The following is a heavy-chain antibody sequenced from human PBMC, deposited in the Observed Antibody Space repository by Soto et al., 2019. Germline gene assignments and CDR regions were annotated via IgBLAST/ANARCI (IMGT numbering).Heavy chain of an antibody. CDR3: ARETRLFRASLDY. CDR1: GFAFSSYW. D-gene: IGHD3-22*01. J-gene: IGHJ4*02. V-gene: IGHV3-74*01. Sequence: GGSLRLSCAASGFAFSSYWMHWVRQAPGKGLVWVSRINPDGSATNYADSVKGRFTISRDNSKNTLYLQMNSLRAEDTAVYYCARETRLFRASLDYWGQGTLVTVSS. CDR2: INPDGSAT.